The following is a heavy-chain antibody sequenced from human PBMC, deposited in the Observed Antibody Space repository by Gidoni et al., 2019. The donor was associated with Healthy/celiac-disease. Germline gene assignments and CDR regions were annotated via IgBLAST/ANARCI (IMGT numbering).Heavy chain of an antibody. Sequence: QVQLQESGPGLVKHSETPSLTCTVPGGSISSYYWSWIRQPPGKGLEWIGYIYYSGSTNYNPSLKSRVTISVDTSKNQFSLKLSSVTAADTAVYYCARDGSGSWSFDYWGQGTLVTVSS. CDR3: ARDGSGSWSFDY. CDR1: GGSISSYY. V-gene: IGHV4-59*01. D-gene: IGHD3-10*01. J-gene: IGHJ4*02. CDR2: IYYSGST.